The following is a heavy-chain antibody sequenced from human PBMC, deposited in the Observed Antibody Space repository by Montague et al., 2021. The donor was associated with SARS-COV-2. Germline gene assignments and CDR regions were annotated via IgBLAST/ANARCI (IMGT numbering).Heavy chain of an antibody. Sequence: SETLSLTCTVSGGSISSYYWSWIRQPPGKGLEWIGYIYYSGSTNYNPSLKSRVTISVDTSKNQFSLKLSSVTAADTAVYYCARGIAGTYCGGDRYNNWFDPWGQGTLVTVSS. V-gene: IGHV4-59*01. J-gene: IGHJ5*02. CDR1: GGSISSYY. CDR2: IYYSGST. CDR3: ARGIAGTYCGGDRYNNWFDP. D-gene: IGHD2-21*02.